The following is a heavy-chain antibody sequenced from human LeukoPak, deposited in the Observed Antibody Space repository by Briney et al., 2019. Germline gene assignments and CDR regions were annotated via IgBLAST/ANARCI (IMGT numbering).Heavy chain of an antibody. J-gene: IGHJ4*02. CDR3: ARGAYGDWYFDY. CDR1: GFTFTSYS. V-gene: IGHV3-48*01. D-gene: IGHD4-17*01. CDR2: ISTSSTTI. Sequence: GGSLRLSCAASGFTFTSYSMNWVRQAPGKGLEWVSCISTSSTTIYYADSVKGQFTISRDNAKNSLYLQMNSLRAEDTAVYYCARGAYGDWYFDYWGQGALVTVSS.